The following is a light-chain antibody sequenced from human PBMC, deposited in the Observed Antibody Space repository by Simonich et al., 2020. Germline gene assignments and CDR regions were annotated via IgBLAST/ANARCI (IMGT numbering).Light chain of an antibody. J-gene: IGKJ2*01. CDR1: QSVSSSY. Sequence: EIVLTQSPGTLSLSPGERATLTCRDSQSVSSSYLAGYQQTPGLAPRLLIYDASSRATGIPDRFSGNGSWTDFTLTISRLEPEDFAVYYCQQYGSSPPYTFGQGTKLEIK. CDR2: DAS. V-gene: IGKV3D-20*01. CDR3: QQYGSSPPYT.